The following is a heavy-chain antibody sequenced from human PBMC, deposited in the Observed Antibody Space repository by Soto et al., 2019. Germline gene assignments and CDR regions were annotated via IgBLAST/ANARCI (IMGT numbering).Heavy chain of an antibody. CDR2: IYYSGST. Sequence: SEALSLTCTVSAGSVSSGSYYWSWIRQPPGKGLEWIGYIYYSGSTNYNPSLKSRVTISVDTSKNPFSLKLSSVTAADTAVYYCARAPPRYIAVAGTDFGYWDHETLVT. V-gene: IGHV4-61*01. CDR1: AGSVSSGSYY. J-gene: IGHJ4*01. CDR3: ARAPPRYIAVAGTDFGY. D-gene: IGHD6-13*01.